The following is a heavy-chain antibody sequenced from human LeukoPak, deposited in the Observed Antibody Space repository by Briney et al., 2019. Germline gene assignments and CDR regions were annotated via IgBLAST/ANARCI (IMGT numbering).Heavy chain of an antibody. Sequence: SQTLSLTCAIPGDGVPSNSAAWNWIRQSPSRGLEWMGRTYYRSKWYNDYAVSVKSRITINPDTSKNQFSLQLNSVTPEDTAVYYCTRGGTAAADFDYWGQRTLVTVSS. V-gene: IGHV6-1*01. J-gene: IGHJ4*02. CDR3: TRGGTAAADFDY. D-gene: IGHD6-13*01. CDR1: GDGVPSNSAA. CDR2: TYYRSKWYN.